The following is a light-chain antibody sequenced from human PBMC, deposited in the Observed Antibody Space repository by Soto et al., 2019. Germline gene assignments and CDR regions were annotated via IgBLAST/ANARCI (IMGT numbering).Light chain of an antibody. Sequence: SGLTQPAAGSGSPGQSITISCTGTSSDVGGYNYVSWYQQHPGKAPKLMIYDVSNRPSGVSNRFSGSKSGNTASLTISGLQAEDEADYYCSSYTSSSTPLYVFGTGTKVTVL. CDR3: SSYTSSSTPLYV. V-gene: IGLV2-14*01. CDR1: SSDVGGYNY. J-gene: IGLJ1*01. CDR2: DVS.